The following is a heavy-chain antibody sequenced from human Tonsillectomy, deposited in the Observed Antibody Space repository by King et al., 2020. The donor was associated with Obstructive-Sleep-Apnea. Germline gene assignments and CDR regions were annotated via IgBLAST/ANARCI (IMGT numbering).Heavy chain of an antibody. CDR3: TTVPNTMVRGVIISVHY. D-gene: IGHD3-10*01. CDR1: GFTFSNAW. CDR2: IKSKTDGGTT. J-gene: IGHJ4*02. Sequence: VQLVESGGGLVKPGGSLRLSCAASGFTFSNAWMSWVRQAPGKGLEWVGRIKSKTDGGTTDYAAPGKGRFTISRDDSKNTLYLQMNSLKTEDTAVYYCTTVPNTMVRGVIISVHYWGQGTLVTVSS. V-gene: IGHV3-15*01.